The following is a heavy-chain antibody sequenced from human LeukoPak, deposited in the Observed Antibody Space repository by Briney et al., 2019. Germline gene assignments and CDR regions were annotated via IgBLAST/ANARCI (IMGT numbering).Heavy chain of an antibody. J-gene: IGHJ4*02. Sequence: GGSLRLSCGASGFXFSSYAISWVRQAPGKGLEWVSTINGSGGNTYYADSAKGRFTISRDNSKNTLYLQMNSLRAEDTALYYCAKGGYCSGGSCYRFDYWGQGTLVTVSS. D-gene: IGHD2-15*01. V-gene: IGHV3-23*01. CDR1: GFXFSSYA. CDR2: INGSGGNT. CDR3: AKGGYCSGGSCYRFDY.